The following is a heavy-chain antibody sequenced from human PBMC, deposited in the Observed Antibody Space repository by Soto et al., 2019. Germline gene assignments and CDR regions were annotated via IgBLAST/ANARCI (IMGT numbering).Heavy chain of an antibody. J-gene: IGHJ4*02. D-gene: IGHD3-22*01. V-gene: IGHV3-30*18. CDR1: GFTFSSYG. CDR3: AKGGGRYYDSSGYYAASSPFDY. Sequence: GGSLRLSCAASGFTFSSYGMHWVRQAPGKGLEWVAVISYDGSNKCYADSVKGRFTISRDNSKNTLYLQMNSLRAEDTAVYYCAKGGGRYYDSSGYYAASSPFDYWGQGTLVTVSS. CDR2: ISYDGSNK.